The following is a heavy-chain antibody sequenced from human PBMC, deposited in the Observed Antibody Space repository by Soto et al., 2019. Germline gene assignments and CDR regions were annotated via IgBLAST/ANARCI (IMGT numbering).Heavy chain of an antibody. J-gene: IGHJ4*02. CDR1: GFAFSNYG. Sequence: GGSLRLSCTVSGFAFSNYGINWVRQAPGKGLEWVSSISKSDYTCYSDSVKGRFTISRDNAKNSVSLQMNTLRVEDTAVYYCAREDSIVIPAVSDFWGQGTLVTVSS. D-gene: IGHD2-2*01. CDR2: ISKSDYT. V-gene: IGHV3-21*01. CDR3: AREDSIVIPAVSDF.